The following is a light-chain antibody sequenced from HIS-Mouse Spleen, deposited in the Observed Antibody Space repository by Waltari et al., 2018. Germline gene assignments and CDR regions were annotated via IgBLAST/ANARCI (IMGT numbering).Light chain of an antibody. V-gene: IGKV1-8*01. J-gene: IGKJ3*01. CDR2: AAS. CDR3: QQYYSYPLT. Sequence: IQMTQSPSSVSASVGDRVTITCRASQGISSYLAWYQQKPGKDPKLLIYAASTLQSGVPSRFSGSGSGTDFTLTISCLQSEDFATYYCQQYYSYPLTFGPGTKVDIK. CDR1: QGISSY.